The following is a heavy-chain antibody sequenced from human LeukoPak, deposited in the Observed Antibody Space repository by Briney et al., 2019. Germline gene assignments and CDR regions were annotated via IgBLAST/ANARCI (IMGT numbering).Heavy chain of an antibody. CDR3: ARELGYCSSTSCYSWFDP. D-gene: IGHD2-2*02. CDR2: ISSSCSTI. CDR1: GFTFSDYY. J-gene: IGHJ5*02. V-gene: IGHV3-11*01. Sequence: GGSLRLSCAASGFTFSDYYMSWMRQAPGKGLEWVSYISSSCSTIYYADSVKGRFTISRDNAKNSPYLQMNSLRAEDTAVYYCARELGYCSSTSCYSWFDPWGQGTLVTVSS.